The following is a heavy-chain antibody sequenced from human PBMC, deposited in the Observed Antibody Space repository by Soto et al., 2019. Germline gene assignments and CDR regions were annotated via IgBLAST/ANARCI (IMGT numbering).Heavy chain of an antibody. CDR2: ISAYNGNT. V-gene: IGHV1-18*01. CDR3: ARELRFLEWLSNMDV. J-gene: IGHJ6*03. CDR1: GYTFTSSG. Sequence: VQLVQSGAEVKEPGASVKVSCTASGYTFTSSGISWVRQAPGQGLEWMGWISAYNGNTNYAQKLQGRVTMTTDTSASTAYMELRSLRSDDTAVYYCARELRFLEWLSNMDVWGKGTTVTVSS. D-gene: IGHD3-3*01.